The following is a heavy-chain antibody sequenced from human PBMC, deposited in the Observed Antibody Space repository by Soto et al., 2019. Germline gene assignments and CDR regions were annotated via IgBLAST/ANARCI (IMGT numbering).Heavy chain of an antibody. CDR3: ARASWILTGYYIGWFDP. Sequence: PGGSLRLSCATSGLTFSNYAMSWVRQAPGGGLEWVSSMSGSSSTTYYADSVRGRFTISRDRSKNTLYLQMSSLRAEDTALYYCARASWILTGYYIGWFDPWGQGTLVTVSS. D-gene: IGHD3-9*01. V-gene: IGHV3-23*01. J-gene: IGHJ5*02. CDR1: GLTFSNYA. CDR2: MSGSSSTT.